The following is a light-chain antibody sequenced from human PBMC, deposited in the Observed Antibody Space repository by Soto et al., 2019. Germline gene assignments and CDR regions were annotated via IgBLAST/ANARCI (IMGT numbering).Light chain of an antibody. J-gene: IGKJ1*01. Sequence: DIVMTQSPDSLAVSLGERATINCESSQSVLFTSNNKNYLAWYQQKLGQPPKLLIRWASTRESGVPDRFSGSGSRTDFTLTISSLQAEDVAVYYCQQYYSTPWTFGQGTKVDIK. V-gene: IGKV4-1*01. CDR1: QSVLFTSNNKNY. CDR3: QQYYSTPWT. CDR2: WAS.